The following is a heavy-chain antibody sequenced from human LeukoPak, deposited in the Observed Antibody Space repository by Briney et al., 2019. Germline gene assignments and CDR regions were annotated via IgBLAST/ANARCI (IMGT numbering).Heavy chain of an antibody. D-gene: IGHD3-10*01. CDR3: ARGQYYYGSGSYSNWFDP. J-gene: IGHJ5*02. CDR1: GGSISSYY. V-gene: IGHV4-34*01. Sequence: PSETLSLTCTVSGGSISSYYWSWIRQPPGKGLEWIGEINHSGSTNYNPSLKSRVTISVDTSKNQFSLKLSSVTAADTAVYYCARGQYYYGSGSYSNWFDPWGQGTLVTVSS. CDR2: INHSGST.